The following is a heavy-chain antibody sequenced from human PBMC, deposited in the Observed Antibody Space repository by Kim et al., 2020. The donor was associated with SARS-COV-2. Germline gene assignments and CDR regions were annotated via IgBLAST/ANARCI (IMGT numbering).Heavy chain of an antibody. J-gene: IGHJ6*02. V-gene: IGHV1-18*01. CDR2: ISAYNGNT. CDR1: GYTFTSYG. Sequence: ASVKVSCKASGYTFTSYGISWVRQAPGQGLEWMGWISAYNGNTNYAQKLQGRVTMTTDTSTSTAYMELRSLRSDDTAVYYCARIRGIQLWGRSPLGYGMDVWGQGTTVTVSS. CDR3: ARIRGIQLWGRSPLGYGMDV. D-gene: IGHD5-18*01.